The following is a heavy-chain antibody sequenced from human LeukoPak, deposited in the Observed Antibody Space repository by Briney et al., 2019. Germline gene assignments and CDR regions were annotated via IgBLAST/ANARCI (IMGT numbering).Heavy chain of an antibody. CDR1: GASVSSDTYY. V-gene: IGHV4-61*01. CDR2: IYHGGNT. Sequence: SETLSLTCAVSGASVSSDTYYWNWIRQPPGKGLEWIGYIYHGGNTNYNPSLEGRATISLDTSKNQFSLRLKSVTAADTAIFYCATERSEWPGRWFGPWGQGTLVTVSS. CDR3: ATERSEWPGRWFGP. D-gene: IGHD3-3*01. J-gene: IGHJ5*02.